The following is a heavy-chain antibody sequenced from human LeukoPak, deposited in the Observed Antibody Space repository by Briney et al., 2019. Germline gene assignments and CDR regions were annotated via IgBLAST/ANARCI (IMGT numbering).Heavy chain of an antibody. J-gene: IGHJ5*02. CDR3: ARSPFYCSSTSCYNWFDP. CDR1: GVSISSSSYY. Sequence: PWETLSLTCTVSGVSISSSSYYWGGIPQAPGKGGDWIGSSYYSGSTYYNPSLKSRVTISVDTSKHQFSLKLSSVTAADTAVYYCARSPFYCSSTSCYNWFDPWGQGTLVTVSS. D-gene: IGHD2-2*01. CDR2: SYYSGST. V-gene: IGHV4-39*01.